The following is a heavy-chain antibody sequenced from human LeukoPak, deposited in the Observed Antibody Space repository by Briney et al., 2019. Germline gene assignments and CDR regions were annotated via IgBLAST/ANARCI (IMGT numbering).Heavy chain of an antibody. CDR2: INPSSGST. J-gene: IGHJ4*02. D-gene: IGHD3-22*01. Sequence: ASVKVSCKASGYTFTSYYMHWVRQAPGQGLEWMGIINPSSGSTSNAQKFQGRVTMTRDTSTSTVYMELSSLRSEDTAVYYCARDGEYYDSRGSYIDSWGQGTLVTVSS. V-gene: IGHV1-46*01. CDR1: GYTFTSYY. CDR3: ARDGEYYDSRGSYIDS.